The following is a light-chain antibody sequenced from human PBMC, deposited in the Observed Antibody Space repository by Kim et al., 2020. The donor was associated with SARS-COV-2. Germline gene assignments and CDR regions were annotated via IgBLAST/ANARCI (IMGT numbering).Light chain of an antibody. J-gene: IGLJ1*01. CDR1: KLGDKY. Sequence: SVSPGQTASITCSGGKLGDKYACWYQQKPGQSPVLVIYQDSKRPSGIPGRFSGANSGNTATLTISGTQAMDEADYYCQAWDSSSYVFGTGTKVTVL. CDR2: QDS. CDR3: QAWDSSSYV. V-gene: IGLV3-1*01.